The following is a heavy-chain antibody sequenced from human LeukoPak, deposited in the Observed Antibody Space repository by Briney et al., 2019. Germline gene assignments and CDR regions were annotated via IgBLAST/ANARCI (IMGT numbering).Heavy chain of an antibody. J-gene: IGHJ6*02. D-gene: IGHD6-13*01. V-gene: IGHV1-46*01. CDR2: INPSGGST. Sequence: GASVKVSCKTSGYTFTGYHMHWVRQAPGQGLEWMGIINPSGGSTSYAQKFQGRVTMTRDTSTSTVYMELSSRRSEDTAVDYCARNYPPPPRIAAAGTYYYYGMDVWGQGTTVTVSS. CDR3: ARNYPPPPRIAAAGTYYYYGMDV. CDR1: GYTFTGYH.